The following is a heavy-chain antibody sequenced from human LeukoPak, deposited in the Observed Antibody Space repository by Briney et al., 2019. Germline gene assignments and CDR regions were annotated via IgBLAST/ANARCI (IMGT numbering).Heavy chain of an antibody. CDR1: GFTFSSYG. J-gene: IGHJ5*02. CDR2: IRYDGSNK. D-gene: IGHD6-6*01. V-gene: IGHV3-30*02. CDR3: ARSYSSSSSPSGVRFDP. Sequence: GGSLRLSCAASGFTFSSYGMDWVRQAPGKGLEWVAFIRYDGSNKYYADSVKGRFTISRDNSKNTLYLQMNSLRAEDTAVYYCARSYSSSSSPSGVRFDPWGQGTLVTVSS.